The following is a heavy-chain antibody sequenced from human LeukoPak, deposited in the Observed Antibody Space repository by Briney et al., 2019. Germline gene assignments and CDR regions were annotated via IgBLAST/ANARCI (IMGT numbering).Heavy chain of an antibody. D-gene: IGHD4-23*01. J-gene: IGHJ3*02. V-gene: IGHV2-70*11. CDR3: ARIRRTTVVTAGAFDI. Sequence: SGPALVKPTQTLTLTCTFSGFSLSTSGMCVSWIRQPPGKALEWLARIDWDDDKYYSTSLKTRLTFSKDTSKNQVVLTMTNMDPLDTATYYCARIRRTTVVTAGAFDIWGQGTMVTVSS. CDR1: GFSLSTSGMC. CDR2: IDWDDDK.